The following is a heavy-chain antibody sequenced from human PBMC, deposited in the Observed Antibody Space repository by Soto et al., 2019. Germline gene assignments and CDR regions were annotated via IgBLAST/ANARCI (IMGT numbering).Heavy chain of an antibody. CDR1: GFTFSSYA. V-gene: IGHV3-30-3*01. Sequence: PGGSLRRSCAASGFTFSSYAMHWVRQAPGKGLEWVAVISYDGSNKYYADSVKGRFTISRDNSKNTLYLQMNSLRAEDTAVYYCARDNNYYGSGTYNWFDPWGQGTLVTVSA. J-gene: IGHJ5*02. CDR3: ARDNNYYGSGTYNWFDP. D-gene: IGHD3-10*01. CDR2: ISYDGSNK.